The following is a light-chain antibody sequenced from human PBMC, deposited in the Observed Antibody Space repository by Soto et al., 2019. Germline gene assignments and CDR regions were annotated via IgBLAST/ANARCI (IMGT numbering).Light chain of an antibody. J-gene: IGLJ3*02. V-gene: IGLV2-14*01. Sequence: QSALTQPASVSGSPGQSITISCTGTSSDVGGYNYVSWYQQLPGKAPKLMIYEVNNRPSGVSNRFSGSKSANTASLTISGLQAEDEADYYCSSYTRSSTPWVFGGGTKVTVL. CDR1: SSDVGGYNY. CDR2: EVN. CDR3: SSYTRSSTPWV.